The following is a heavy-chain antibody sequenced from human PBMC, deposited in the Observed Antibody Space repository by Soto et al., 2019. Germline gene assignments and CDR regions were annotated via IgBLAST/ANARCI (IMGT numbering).Heavy chain of an antibody. CDR1: AGSLGRSSYY. CDR2: ISYSGTT. J-gene: IGHJ4*02. D-gene: IGHD6-13*01. CDR3: ASIAAPGTTHFDF. V-gene: IGHV4-39*01. Sequence: SETLSRTCTVSAGSLGRSSYYWGWIRQSPGTGLEWIGNISYSGTTFYNPSLKSRVTTSVDTSKNQFYLHLSSVTAADPAIFYCASIAAPGTTHFDFWGQGTLVAVSS.